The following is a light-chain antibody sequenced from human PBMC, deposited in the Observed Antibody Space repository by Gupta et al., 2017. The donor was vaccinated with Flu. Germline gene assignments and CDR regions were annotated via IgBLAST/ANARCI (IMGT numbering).Light chain of an antibody. CDR3: HQHGSSPA. CDR1: QSVSSTF. CDR2: GAS. J-gene: IGKJ3*01. Sequence: ELVLTQSPGPLSLSPGERPTLSSSATQSVSSTFLAWYQQKPGQAPRLLIYGASSRATGIPERFSGSGSGTDFTLIISRLEPEDFAVYYCHQHGSSPAFGPGTKVDIK. V-gene: IGKV3-20*01.